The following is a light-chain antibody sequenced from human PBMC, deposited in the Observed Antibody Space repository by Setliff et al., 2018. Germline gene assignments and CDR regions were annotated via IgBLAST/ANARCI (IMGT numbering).Light chain of an antibody. Sequence: ARVQEVTISCSGSSSNIGNNYVSWYQQLPGTAPKLLIYDNNKRPSGIPDRFSDSKSGTSATLGITGLQTGDEADYYCGTWDSSLSAVVFGGGTKVTVL. J-gene: IGLJ2*01. V-gene: IGLV1-51*01. CDR2: DNN. CDR3: GTWDSSLSAVV. CDR1: SSNIGNNY.